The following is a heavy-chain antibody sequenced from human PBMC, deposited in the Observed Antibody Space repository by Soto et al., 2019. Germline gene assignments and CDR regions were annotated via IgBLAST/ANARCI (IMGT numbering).Heavy chain of an antibody. D-gene: IGHD3-10*01. Sequence: PGGSLRLSCAASGFTFIDFAMTWVRQAPGKGLEWVSAISGSGAVTYYAESVKGRFTISRDKSKNTLSLEMDSLGGEDTAVYYCAKDRSWASGYGMDVWGQGTTVTVSS. J-gene: IGHJ6*02. CDR3: AKDRSWASGYGMDV. V-gene: IGHV3-23*01. CDR2: ISGSGAVT. CDR1: GFTFIDFA.